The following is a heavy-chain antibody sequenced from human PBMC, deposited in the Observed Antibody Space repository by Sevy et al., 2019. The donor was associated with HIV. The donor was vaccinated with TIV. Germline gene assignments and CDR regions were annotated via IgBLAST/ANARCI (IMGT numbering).Heavy chain of an antibody. D-gene: IGHD3-3*01. CDR3: ARSIFGVVTEEYYYYYMDV. CDR2: ISSSSSYT. Sequence: GESLRLSCAASGFTFSDYYMSWIRQAPGKGLEWDSYISSSSSYTNYADSVKGRFTISRDNAKKALYLQMNSLRAEDTAVYYCARSIFGVVTEEYYYYYMDVWGKGTTVTVSS. J-gene: IGHJ6*03. CDR1: GFTFSDYY. V-gene: IGHV3-11*06.